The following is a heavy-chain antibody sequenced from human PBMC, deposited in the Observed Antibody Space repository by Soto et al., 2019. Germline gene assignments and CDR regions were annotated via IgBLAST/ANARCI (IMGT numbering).Heavy chain of an antibody. CDR1: GFTFSSYS. V-gene: IGHV3-48*01. Sequence: GGSLRLSCAASGFTFSSYSMNWVRQAPGKGLEWVSYISSSSSTIYYADSVKGRFTISRDNAKNSLYLQMNSLRAEDTAVYYCARRTVRGVIRIGAFDIWGQGTMVTVSS. CDR3: ARRTVRGVIRIGAFDI. D-gene: IGHD3-10*01. J-gene: IGHJ3*02. CDR2: ISSSSSTI.